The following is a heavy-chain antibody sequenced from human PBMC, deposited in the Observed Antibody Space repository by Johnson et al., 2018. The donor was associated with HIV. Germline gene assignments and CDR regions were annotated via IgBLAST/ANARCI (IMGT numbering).Heavy chain of an antibody. V-gene: IGHV3-30*04. J-gene: IGHJ3*02. CDR3: ARDDLGNPFSSYDAFDI. D-gene: IGHD6-13*01. CDR2: ISYDGSEK. CDR1: GFTFSSYA. Sequence: QVQLVESGGGVVQPGRSLRLSCAASGFTFSSYAMHWVRQAPGKGLAWVAVISYDGSEKYYADSVKGRFTISRDNSKNTLYLQMNSLRAEDTAVYYCARDDLGNPFSSYDAFDIWGQGTMVTVSS.